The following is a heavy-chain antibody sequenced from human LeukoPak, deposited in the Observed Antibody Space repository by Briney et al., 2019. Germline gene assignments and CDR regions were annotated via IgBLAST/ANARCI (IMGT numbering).Heavy chain of an antibody. D-gene: IGHD3-10*01. CDR2: IYYSGST. J-gene: IGHJ3*02. V-gene: IGHV4-59*01. CDR3: ARVRQHRDAFDI. Sequence: SETLSLTCTVSGVSIGSYYWSWVRQPPGEGLEWIGYIYYSGSTNYNPSLKSRVTISVDTSKNQFSLKLSSVTAADTAVYYCARVRQHRDAFDIWGQGTMVSVSS. CDR1: GVSIGSYY.